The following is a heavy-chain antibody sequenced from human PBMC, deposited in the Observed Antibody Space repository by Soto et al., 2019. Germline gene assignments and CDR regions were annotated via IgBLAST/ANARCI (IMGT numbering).Heavy chain of an antibody. J-gene: IGHJ4*02. CDR2: ITDSGGNT. V-gene: IGHV3-23*01. CDR3: ASLKYSFGSHVVN. D-gene: IGHD2-21*01. Sequence: VQLLESGGGLVQPGGSLRLSCAASGFTFSSYVMSWVRQAPGKGLEWVSAITDSGGNTYYADSVKGRFTISRDNSKNTVYLQMNSLRAEDTAVYYCASLKYSFGSHVVNWGQGTLVTVSS. CDR1: GFTFSSYV.